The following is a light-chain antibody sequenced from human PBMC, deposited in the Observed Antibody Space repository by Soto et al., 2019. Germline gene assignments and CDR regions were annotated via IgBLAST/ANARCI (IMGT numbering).Light chain of an antibody. CDR3: QQYGSSGT. J-gene: IGKJ1*01. V-gene: IGKV3-20*01. CDR2: GAS. Sequence: LVLTHSPGSLSFSPGQTATISGRASQSVSNIYLGWYQQKPGQAPRLLIYGASNRATGIPDRFSGSGSGTDFTLTISRLEPEDFAVYYCQQYGSSGTFGQGTKVDIK. CDR1: QSVSNIY.